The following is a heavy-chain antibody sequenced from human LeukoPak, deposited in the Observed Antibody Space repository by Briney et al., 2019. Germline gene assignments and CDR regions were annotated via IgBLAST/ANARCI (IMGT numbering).Heavy chain of an antibody. V-gene: IGHV4-39*07. CDR2: IYYSGST. CDR1: GGSISSSCYY. J-gene: IGHJ5*02. CDR3: ARAHLNYEYLLGYPQVFDP. Sequence: SQTLSLTCTVSGGSISSSCYYWGRIRQPPRKGLEWIGRIYYSGSTYYNPSLKRPVTRSVDTSKHQFSLELSSVTAADTAVYYCARAHLNYEYLLGYPQVFDPWGQGTLVTVSS. D-gene: IGHD3-3*01.